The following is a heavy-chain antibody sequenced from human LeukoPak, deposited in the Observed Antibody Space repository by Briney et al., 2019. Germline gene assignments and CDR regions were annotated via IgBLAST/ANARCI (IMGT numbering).Heavy chain of an antibody. CDR1: GYTFTGYY. CDR3: ARPIYVILTGYYNHNAEYFQH. CDR2: INPNSGGT. V-gene: IGHV1-2*02. J-gene: IGHJ1*01. Sequence: GALVKASCKASGYTFTGYYMHWVRQAPGQGLEWMGWINPNSGGTNYAQKFQARVTMTRATSISTASLGLSKLRSDDTTAYYCARPIYVILTGYYNHNAEYFQHWGQGNLVTVSS. D-gene: IGHD3-9*01.